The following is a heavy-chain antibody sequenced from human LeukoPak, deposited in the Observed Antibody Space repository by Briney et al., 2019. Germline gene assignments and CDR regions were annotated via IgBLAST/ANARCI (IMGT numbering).Heavy chain of an antibody. CDR2: IYYSGNT. CDR1: GGSITISSYY. Sequence: PSETLSLTCTVSGGSITISSYYWGWIRQPPGKGLEWLGSIYYSGNTYYNPSLKSRVTISVDTSKHQFSLNLSSVTAADTAIYFCARGLLYSGSFARNWFDSWGQGTLVTVSS. V-gene: IGHV4-39*01. J-gene: IGHJ5*01. D-gene: IGHD1-26*01. CDR3: ARGLLYSGSFARNWFDS.